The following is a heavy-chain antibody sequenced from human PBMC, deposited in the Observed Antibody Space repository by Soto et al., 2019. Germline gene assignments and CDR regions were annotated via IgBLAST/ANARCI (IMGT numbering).Heavy chain of an antibody. CDR2: INHSGST. CDR3: ARGALSADIVVVPANNWFDP. J-gene: IGHJ5*02. D-gene: IGHD2-2*01. Sequence: SETLSLTCAVYGGSFSGYYWSWIRQPPGKGLEWIGEINHSGSTNYNPSLKSRVTISVDTSKNQFSLKLSSVTAADTAVYYCARGALSADIVVVPANNWFDPWGQGTLVTVSS. CDR1: GGSFSGYY. V-gene: IGHV4-34*01.